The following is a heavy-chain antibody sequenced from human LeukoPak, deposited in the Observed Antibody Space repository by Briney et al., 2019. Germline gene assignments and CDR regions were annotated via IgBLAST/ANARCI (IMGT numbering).Heavy chain of an antibody. J-gene: IGHJ4*02. CDR2: IYYSGGT. V-gene: IGHV4-59*01. CDR1: GGSISGYY. CDR3: ATSHSWELLYDY. D-gene: IGHD1-26*01. Sequence: ASETLSLTCTVSGGSISGYYWSWIRQPPGKGLEWIGYIYYSGGTNYNPSLKSRVTISVDTSKNQFSLKLSSVTAADTAVYYCATSHSWELLYDYWGQGTLATVSS.